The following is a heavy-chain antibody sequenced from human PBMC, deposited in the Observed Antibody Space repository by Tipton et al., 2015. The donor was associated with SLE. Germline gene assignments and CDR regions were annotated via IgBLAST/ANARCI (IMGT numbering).Heavy chain of an antibody. J-gene: IGHJ5*02. D-gene: IGHD3-3*01. CDR3: ARDGGPKSKYNWFDP. Sequence: QLVQSGAEVKKPGASVKVSCKASGYTFTSYAMHWVRQAPGQRLEWMGWINAGNGNTNYAQKLQGRVTMTTDTSTSTAYMELRSLRSDDTAVYYCARDGGPKSKYNWFDPWGQGTLVTVSS. CDR1: GYTFTSYA. V-gene: IGHV1-3*01. CDR2: INAGNGNT.